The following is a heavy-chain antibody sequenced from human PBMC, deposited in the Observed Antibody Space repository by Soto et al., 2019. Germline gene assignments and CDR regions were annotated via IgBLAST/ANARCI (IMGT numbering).Heavy chain of an antibody. CDR1: GGSISSSSYY. D-gene: IGHD3-10*01. CDR3: ARQVLYYYGSGSSGYNWFEP. CDR2: IYYSGST. J-gene: IGHJ5*02. V-gene: IGHV4-39*01. Sequence: SETLSLTCTVSGGSISSSSYYWGWIRQPPGKGLEWIGSIYYSGSTYYNPSLKSRVTISVDTSKNQFSLKLSSVTAADTAVYYCARQVLYYYGSGSSGYNWFEPWGQGTRVTVSS.